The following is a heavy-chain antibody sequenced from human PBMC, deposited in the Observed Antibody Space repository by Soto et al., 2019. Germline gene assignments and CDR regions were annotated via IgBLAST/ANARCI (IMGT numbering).Heavy chain of an antibody. CDR3: ARDLSGRNDAFDI. V-gene: IGHV1-69*06. Sequence: SVKVSCKASGGTFSSYAISWVRQAPGQGLEWMGGIIPIFGTANYAQKFQGRVTMTGDTSTSTVYMELSSLRSEDTAVYYCARDLSGRNDAFDIWGQGTMVTVSS. CDR2: IIPIFGTA. CDR1: GGTFSSYA. D-gene: IGHD3-3*01. J-gene: IGHJ3*02.